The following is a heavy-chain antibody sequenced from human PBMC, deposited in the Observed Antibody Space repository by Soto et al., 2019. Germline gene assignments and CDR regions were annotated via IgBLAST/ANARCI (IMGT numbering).Heavy chain of an antibody. CDR1: GYTFASYD. CDR2: MNPNSGNT. CDR3: ARAGRLKVAATDY. J-gene: IGHJ4*02. Sequence: GASVKVSCKASGYTFASYDINWVRQATGQGLEWMGWMNPNSGNTGYAQKFQGRVTMTRNTSTSTVYMELSSLRSEDTAVYYCARAGRLKVAATDYWGQGTLVTVSS. V-gene: IGHV1-8*01. D-gene: IGHD6-19*01.